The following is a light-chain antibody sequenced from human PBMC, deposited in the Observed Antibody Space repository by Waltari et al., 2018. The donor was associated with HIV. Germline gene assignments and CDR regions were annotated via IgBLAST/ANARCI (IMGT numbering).Light chain of an antibody. Sequence: SYELTQPPSVSVSPGQTARITCSGDALPKQYAYWYHQKPGQAPVLVIYQDTERPSGLPGRFSGSSSGTTVTLTISGVQAEDEADYYCQSADSSGTWVFGGGTKLTVL. V-gene: IGLV3-25*03. CDR3: QSADSSGTWV. J-gene: IGLJ3*02. CDR1: ALPKQY. CDR2: QDT.